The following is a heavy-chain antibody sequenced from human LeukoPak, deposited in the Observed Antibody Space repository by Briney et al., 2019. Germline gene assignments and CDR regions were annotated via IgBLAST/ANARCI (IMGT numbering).Heavy chain of an antibody. CDR3: AREVRLAATYYYYMDV. D-gene: IGHD2-15*01. Sequence: GGSLRLSCAASGFTFSSYWMSWVRQAPGKGLEWVANIKQDGSEKCYVDSVKGRFTISRDNAKNLLYLQMNSLRAEDTAVYYCAREVRLAATYYYYMDVWGKGTTVTVSS. CDR1: GFTFSSYW. J-gene: IGHJ6*03. CDR2: IKQDGSEK. V-gene: IGHV3-7*01.